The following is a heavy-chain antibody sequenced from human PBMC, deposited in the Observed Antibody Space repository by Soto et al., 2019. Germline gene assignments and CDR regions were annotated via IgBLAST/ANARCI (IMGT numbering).Heavy chain of an antibody. CDR1: GFSFITYA. D-gene: IGHD3-9*01. V-gene: IGHV3-30-3*01. CDR2: ISYDGDHK. Sequence: GSLRLSCAASGFSFITYAMHWVLQTPGKGLEWVAVISYDGDHKYYTDSVKGRFTISRDNSKNTLYLLMNSLRSEDTAIYYCASDPAPYFYDNLTGYFHFVYWCQGTLVSVSS. J-gene: IGHJ4*02. CDR3: ASDPAPYFYDNLTGYFHFVY.